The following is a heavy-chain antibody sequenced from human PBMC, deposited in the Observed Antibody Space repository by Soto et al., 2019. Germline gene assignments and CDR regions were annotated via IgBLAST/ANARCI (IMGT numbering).Heavy chain of an antibody. D-gene: IGHD2-2*01. CDR1: GFTFSDYY. CDR2: ISSSGSTI. Sequence: GESLKISCAASGFTFSDYYMSWIRQAPGKGLEWVSYISSSGSTIYYADSVKGRFTISRDNAKNSLYLQMNSLRAEDTAVYYCARDGYCSSTSCYSTYYYYMDVWGKGTTVTVSS. J-gene: IGHJ6*03. CDR3: ARDGYCSSTSCYSTYYYYMDV. V-gene: IGHV3-11*01.